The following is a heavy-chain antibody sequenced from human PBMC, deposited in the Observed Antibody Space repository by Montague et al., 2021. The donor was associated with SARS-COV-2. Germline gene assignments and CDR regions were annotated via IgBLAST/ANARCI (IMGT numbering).Heavy chain of an antibody. CDR1: GDSVSSNSAT. V-gene: IGHV6-1*01. D-gene: IGHD1-1*01. CDR2: TYYRSKWYN. CDR3: TSGREGNYNVMDV. J-gene: IGHJ6*02. Sequence: CAISGDSVSSNSATWNWVRQSPSRGLDGLGRTYYRSKWYNDYAVSVRGRVTINPDTSKNQFSLQLNAVTPEDTAIYYCTSGREGNYNVMDVWGQGTTVTVSS.